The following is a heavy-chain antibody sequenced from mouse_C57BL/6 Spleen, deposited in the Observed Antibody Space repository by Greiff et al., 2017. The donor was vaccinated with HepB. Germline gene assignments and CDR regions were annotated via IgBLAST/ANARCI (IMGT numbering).Heavy chain of an antibody. CDR3: ARNDGYYGYFDV. J-gene: IGHJ1*03. CDR1: GFTFSDYG. V-gene: IGHV5-17*01. D-gene: IGHD2-3*01. Sequence: DVQLVESGGGLVKPGGSLKLSCAASGFTFSDYGMHWVRQAPEKGLEWVAYISSGSSTIYYADTVKGRFTISRDNAKNTLFLQMTSLRSEDTAMYYCARNDGYYGYFDVWGTGTTVTVSS. CDR2: ISSGSSTI.